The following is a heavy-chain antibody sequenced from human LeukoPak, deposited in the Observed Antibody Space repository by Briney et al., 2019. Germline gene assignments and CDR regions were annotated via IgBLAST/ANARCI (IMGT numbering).Heavy chain of an antibody. CDR1: GFTFSSYA. CDR2: ISGSGGST. Sequence: GGSLRLSCAASGFTFSSYAMSWVRQAPGKGLEWVSAISGSGGSTYYADSVKGRFTTSRDNSKNTLYLQMNSLRAEDTAVYYCAKDHAQGGSYYFQHWGQGTLVTVSS. D-gene: IGHD1-26*01. V-gene: IGHV3-23*01. J-gene: IGHJ1*01. CDR3: AKDHAQGGSYYFQH.